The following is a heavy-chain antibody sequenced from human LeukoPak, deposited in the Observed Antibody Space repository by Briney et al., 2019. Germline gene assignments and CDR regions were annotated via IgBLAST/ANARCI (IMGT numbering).Heavy chain of an antibody. CDR2: IWYDGSNK. D-gene: IGHD3-16*01. Sequence: PGRSLRLSCAASGFTFNSYGMHWVRQAPGKGLEWVAFIWYDGSNKYYADSVKDRFTISRDDSKNSLYLQMYSLRAEDTAVYYCARSSTGGFYYYYYMDVWGKVTTVTVSS. CDR1: GFTFNSYG. CDR3: ARSSTGGFYYYYYMDV. J-gene: IGHJ6*03. V-gene: IGHV3-33*01.